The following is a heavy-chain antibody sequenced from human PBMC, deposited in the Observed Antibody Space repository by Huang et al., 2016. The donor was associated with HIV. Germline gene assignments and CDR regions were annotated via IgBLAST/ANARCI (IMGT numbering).Heavy chain of an antibody. V-gene: IGHV3-9*01. CDR3: VKDIGDDFWSGYYFHS. CDR1: GFIFDDYV. Sequence: EVQLVESGGGLVQPGRSLRLSCAASGFIFDDYVMHWVRQAPGKGLGWVSGISWNRGTIGYADSVKGRFTISRDNAKSSLSLQMSSLRPEDTALYYCVKDIGDDFWSGYYFHSWGQGTLVTVSS. D-gene: IGHD3-3*01. CDR2: ISWNRGTI. J-gene: IGHJ4*02.